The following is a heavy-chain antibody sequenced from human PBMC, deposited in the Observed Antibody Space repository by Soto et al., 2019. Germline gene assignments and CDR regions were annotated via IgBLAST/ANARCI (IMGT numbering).Heavy chain of an antibody. CDR2: ISDTGRDT. CDR1: GFTFNHYD. D-gene: IGHD3-16*02. V-gene: IGHV3-23*01. CDR3: ATSSERLSMATLRGIIPLGFDY. J-gene: IGHJ4*02. Sequence: EAQLLESGGGLVQPGGSLRLSCVASGFTFNHYDVSWVRRGSGKGLEWFSTISDTGRDTYYGDSVKGRFSIYRGKSRNTVFLQMHSLRVDDTALYYCATSSERLSMATLRGIIPLGFDYWGQGILVTVSS.